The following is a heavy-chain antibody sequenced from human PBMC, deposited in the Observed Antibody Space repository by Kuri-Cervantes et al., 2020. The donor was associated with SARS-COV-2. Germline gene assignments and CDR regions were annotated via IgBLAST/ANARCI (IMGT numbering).Heavy chain of an antibody. J-gene: IGHJ5*02. V-gene: IGHV4-61*02. CDR1: GGSIGSGSYY. D-gene: IGHD2-2*01. Sequence: LRLSCTVSGGSIGSGSYYWSWIRQPAGKGLEWIGRIYTSGSTNYNPSLKSRVTMSVDTSKNQFSLKLSSVTAADTAVYYCAKDIGVVPAASTLAWFDPWGQGTLVTVSS. CDR3: AKDIGVVPAASTLAWFDP. CDR2: IYTSGST.